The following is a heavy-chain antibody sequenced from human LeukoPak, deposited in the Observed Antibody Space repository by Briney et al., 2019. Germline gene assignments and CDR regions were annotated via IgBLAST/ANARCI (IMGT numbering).Heavy chain of an antibody. CDR3: ARATTLGYYYGLDV. D-gene: IGHD3-16*01. J-gene: IGHJ6*02. Sequence: GGSLRLSCAGSGLTVSSDYMSWVRQAPGKGVEGVSAIYSGGGTYYAASVKGRFTISRDNPRTTVNLQMNSLSAEDTAVYYCARATTLGYYYGLDVWGQGTTVTVSS. V-gene: IGHV3-66*01. CDR1: GLTVSSDY. CDR2: IYSGGGT.